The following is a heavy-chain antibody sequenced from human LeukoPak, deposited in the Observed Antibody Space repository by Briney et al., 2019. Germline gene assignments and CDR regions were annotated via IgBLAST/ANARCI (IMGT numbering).Heavy chain of an antibody. Sequence: SETLSRTCAVYGGSFSGYYWSWIRQPPGKGLEWIGEINHSGSTNYNPSLKSRVTISVDTSKNQFSLKLSSVTAADTAVYYCARDRGYCSSTSCPGVDVWGKGTTVTVSS. V-gene: IGHV4-34*01. CDR1: GGSFSGYY. J-gene: IGHJ6*04. D-gene: IGHD2-2*01. CDR2: INHSGST. CDR3: ARDRGYCSSTSCPGVDV.